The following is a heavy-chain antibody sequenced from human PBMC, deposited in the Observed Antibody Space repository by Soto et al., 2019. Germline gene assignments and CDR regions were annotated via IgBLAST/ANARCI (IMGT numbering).Heavy chain of an antibody. CDR3: ARDRRQQLAVDY. Sequence: PSETLSLTCTVSGGSVSSCSYYWSWIRQPPGKGLEWIGYIYYSGSTNYNPSLKSRVTISVDTSKNQFSLKLSSVTAADTAVYYCARDRRQQLAVDYWGQGTLVTVSS. CDR1: GGSVSSCSYY. V-gene: IGHV4-61*01. CDR2: IYYSGST. J-gene: IGHJ4*02. D-gene: IGHD6-13*01.